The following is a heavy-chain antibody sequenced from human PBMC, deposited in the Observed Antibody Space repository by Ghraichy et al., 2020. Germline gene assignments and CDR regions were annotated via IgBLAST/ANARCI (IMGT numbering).Heavy chain of an antibody. Sequence: GEPLNISCAASGFTFSSYAMSWVRQAPGKGLEWVSAISGSGGSTYYADSVKGRFTISRDNSKNTLYLQMNSLRAEDTAVYYCAKDMAAVGATPFDYWGQGTLVTVSS. CDR1: GFTFSSYA. D-gene: IGHD1-26*01. CDR3: AKDMAAVGATPFDY. V-gene: IGHV3-23*01. CDR2: ISGSGGST. J-gene: IGHJ4*02.